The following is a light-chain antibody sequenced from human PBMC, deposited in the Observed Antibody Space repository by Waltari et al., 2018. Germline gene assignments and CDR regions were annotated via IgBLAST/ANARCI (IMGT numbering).Light chain of an antibody. CDR3: HVWHAHFDPGV. V-gene: IGLV1-47*01. J-gene: IGLJ1*01. Sequence: QSVLTQPPSASGTPGQRVTITCSGSSPNIGRNYVHWYQQLPGTAPKLLIHTNDQRPSGVPDRFSGSNSGNTATLTITSVEAGDEARYYCHVWHAHFDPGVFGTGTEVTVL. CDR2: TND. CDR1: SPNIGRNY.